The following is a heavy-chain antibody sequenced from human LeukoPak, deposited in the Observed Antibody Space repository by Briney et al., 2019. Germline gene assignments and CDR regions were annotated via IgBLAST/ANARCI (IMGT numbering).Heavy chain of an antibody. V-gene: IGHV1-18*01. D-gene: IGHD2-15*01. CDR1: GYTFTSYG. CDR2: ISAYNGNT. J-gene: IGHJ4*02. Sequence: GASVKVSCKASGYTFTSYGISWVRQAPGQGLEWMGWISAYNGNTNYAQKLQGRVTMTTDTSTSTAYMELRSLRSDDTAVYYCARVGYCSGGTCYSYRFDYWGQGTLVTVSS. CDR3: ARVGYCSGGTCYSYRFDY.